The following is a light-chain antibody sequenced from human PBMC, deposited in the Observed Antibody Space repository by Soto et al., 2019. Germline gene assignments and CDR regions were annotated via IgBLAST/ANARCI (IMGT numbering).Light chain of an antibody. CDR2: EVN. V-gene: IGLV2-14*01. CDR1: SSDIGGYSY. Sequence: QSVLSQPASVSGSPGQSITISCTGTSSDIGGYSYVSWYQQHPGKAPKLMIYEVNNRPSGISDRFSGSKSGNTAYLTISGFQAEDEADYYCISYTSTSTLGFGTGTKVTVL. J-gene: IGLJ1*01. CDR3: ISYTSTSTLG.